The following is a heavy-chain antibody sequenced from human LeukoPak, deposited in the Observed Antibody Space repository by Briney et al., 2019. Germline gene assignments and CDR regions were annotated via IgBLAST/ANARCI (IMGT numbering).Heavy chain of an antibody. Sequence: GRSLRLSCTASGFTFGDYAMSWVRQAPGKGLEWVGFIRSKAYGGTTEYAASVKGRFTISRDDSKSIAYLQMNSLKTEDTAVYYCTRGRTQEYYYYMDVWGKGTTVTVSS. V-gene: IGHV3-49*04. CDR1: GFTFGDYA. J-gene: IGHJ6*03. D-gene: IGHD2-15*01. CDR2: IRSKAYGGTT. CDR3: TRGRTQEYYYYMDV.